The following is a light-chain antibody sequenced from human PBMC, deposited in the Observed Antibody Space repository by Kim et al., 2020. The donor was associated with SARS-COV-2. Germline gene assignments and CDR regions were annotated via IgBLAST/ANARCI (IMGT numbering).Light chain of an antibody. CDR3: LLSYSGARTRV. J-gene: IGLJ3*02. CDR2: DTS. Sequence: QAAVTQEPSLTVSPGLTVTLTCGSSTGAVISGHYSYWFHQKPGQAPRTLIYDTSNKHSWTPARFSGSLPGGKAALTLSGGQPDDEAEYYCLLSYSGARTRVFGAGTQLTVL. CDR1: TGAVISGHY. V-gene: IGLV7-46*01.